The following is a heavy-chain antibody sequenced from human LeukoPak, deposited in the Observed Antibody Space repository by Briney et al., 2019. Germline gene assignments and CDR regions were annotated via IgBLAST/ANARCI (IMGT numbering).Heavy chain of an antibody. CDR3: ARERYFDWFYDY. CDR2: INHSGST. CDR1: GGSFSGYY. Sequence: SPSETLSLTCAVYGGSFSGYYWSWIRQPPGKGLEWIGEINHSGSTNYNPSLKSRVTISVDTSKNQFSLKLSSVTAADTAVYYCARERYFDWFYDYWGQGTLVTVSS. V-gene: IGHV4-34*01. D-gene: IGHD3-9*01. J-gene: IGHJ4*02.